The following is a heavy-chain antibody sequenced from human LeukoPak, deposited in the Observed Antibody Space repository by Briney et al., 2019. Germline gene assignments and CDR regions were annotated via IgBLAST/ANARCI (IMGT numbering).Heavy chain of an antibody. Sequence: GASVKVSCKASGYTFTGYYMHWVRQAPGQGLEWMGWINPNSGGTNYAQKFQGRVTMTRDTSISTAYMELSRLRSDDTAVYYCARETVLGGDYFDYWGQGTLVTVSS. CDR2: INPNSGGT. CDR3: ARETVLGGDYFDY. V-gene: IGHV1-2*02. J-gene: IGHJ4*02. D-gene: IGHD1-26*01. CDR1: GYTFTGYY.